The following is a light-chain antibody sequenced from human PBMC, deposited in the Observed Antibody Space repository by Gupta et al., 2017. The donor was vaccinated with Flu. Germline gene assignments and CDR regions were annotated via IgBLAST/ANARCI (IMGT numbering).Light chain of an antibody. CDR1: NSNIGRNT. V-gene: IGLV1-44*01. J-gene: IGLJ3*02. CDR2: NDN. CDR3: ATWDDSRNGPA. Sequence: QSLLTQPPSSSGTPGQRVTISCSGSNSNIGRNTLSWYQQLPGAAPKLIIQNDNQRPSGVPVRFSGSKAGTSASLTISGLQAEDEGDFYCATWDDSRNGPAFGGGTRLTVL.